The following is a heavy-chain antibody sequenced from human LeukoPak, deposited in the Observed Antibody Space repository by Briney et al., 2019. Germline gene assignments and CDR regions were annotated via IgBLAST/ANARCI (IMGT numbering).Heavy chain of an antibody. J-gene: IGHJ3*02. D-gene: IGHD3-3*01. CDR3: ARRLGVITRDAYDI. V-gene: IGHV4-38-2*01. CDR1: GYSISSGYH. CDR2: IHHSGTT. Sequence: PSETLSLTCAVSGYSISSGYHWGWIRQPPGKGLEWIGYIHHSGTTDYNPSLKCRVIILVDTTKNQFSLKVGSLTAADTAVYYCARRLGVITRDAYDIWGQGTMVIVSS.